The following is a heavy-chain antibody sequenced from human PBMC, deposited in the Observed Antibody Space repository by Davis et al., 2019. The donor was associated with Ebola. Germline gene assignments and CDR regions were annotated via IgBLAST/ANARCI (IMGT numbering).Heavy chain of an antibody. V-gene: IGHV3-21*01. CDR1: GFTFSSYS. Sequence: GESLKISCAASGFTFSSYSMNWVRQAPGKGLEWVSSISSSSSYIYYADSVKGRFTISRDNTRNLLFLHMNILRVEDTAVYYCARWGPDYWGQGTLVIVSS. CDR3: ARWGPDY. CDR2: ISSSSSYI. J-gene: IGHJ4*02. D-gene: IGHD3-16*01.